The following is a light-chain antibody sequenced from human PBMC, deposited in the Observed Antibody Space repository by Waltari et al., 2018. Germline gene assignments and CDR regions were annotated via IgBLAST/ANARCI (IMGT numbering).Light chain of an antibody. J-gene: IGKJ1*01. V-gene: IGKV2-30*01. CDR1: QSLVSSDGNTY. Sequence: AVMTQSPISLPVTLGQPASISCSSSQSLVSSDGNTYLSWFQQRPGQSPRRLIYTVSNRDSGVPDRFSGSGSGTDFTLKISRVEAEDVGVYYCMQATYWPWTFGQGTKVEIK. CDR2: TVS. CDR3: MQATYWPWT.